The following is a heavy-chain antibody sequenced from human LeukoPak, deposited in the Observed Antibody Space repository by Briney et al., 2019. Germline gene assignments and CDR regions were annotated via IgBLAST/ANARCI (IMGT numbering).Heavy chain of an antibody. D-gene: IGHD3-3*01. J-gene: IGHJ6*03. CDR3: ARGTPRFWSGYYTGRGYYYMDV. V-gene: IGHV3-20*04. Sequence: GGSLRLSCAASGFTFDDYGMSWVRQAPGKGLEWVSGINWNGGSTGYADSVKGRFTISRDNAKNSLYLQMNSLRAEDTALYYCARGTPRFWSGYYTGRGYYYMDVWGKGTTVTVSS. CDR2: INWNGGST. CDR1: GFTFDDYG.